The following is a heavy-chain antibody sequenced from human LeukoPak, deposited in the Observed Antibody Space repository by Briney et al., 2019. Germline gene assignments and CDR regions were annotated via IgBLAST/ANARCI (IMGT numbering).Heavy chain of an antibody. D-gene: IGHD5-18*01. Sequence: PGRSLRLSCAASGFTFDDYAMHWVRQAPGKGLEWVSGISWNSGSIGYADSVKGRFTISRDNAKNSLYLQMNSLRAEDTALYYCAKDGGTSYGSDYFDYWGQGTLVTVSS. V-gene: IGHV3-9*01. CDR1: GFTFDDYA. CDR2: ISWNSGSI. J-gene: IGHJ4*02. CDR3: AKDGGTSYGSDYFDY.